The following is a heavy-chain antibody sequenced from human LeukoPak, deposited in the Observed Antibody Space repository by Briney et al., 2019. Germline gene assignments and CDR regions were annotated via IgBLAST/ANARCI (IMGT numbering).Heavy chain of an antibody. CDR3: ARVDSSGWKFHYYYVMDV. J-gene: IGHJ6*02. D-gene: IGHD6-19*01. CDR1: GGTFSSYA. Sequence: ASVKVSCKASGGTFSSYAISWVRQAPGQGLEWMGRIIPILGIANYAQKFQGRVTITADKSTSTAYMELSSLRSEDTAVYYCARVDSSGWKFHYYYVMDVWGQGTTVTVSS. CDR2: IIPILGIA. V-gene: IGHV1-69*04.